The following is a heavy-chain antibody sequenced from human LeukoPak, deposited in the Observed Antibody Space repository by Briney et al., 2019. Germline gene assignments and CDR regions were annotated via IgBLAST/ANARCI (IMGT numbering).Heavy chain of an antibody. CDR1: GYTFTGYY. CDR3: ARVEVVPAAMYEDY. J-gene: IGHJ4*02. CDR2: INPNSGGT. V-gene: IGHV1-2*02. D-gene: IGHD2-2*01. Sequence: GASVKVSCKASGYTFTGYYMHWVRQAPGQGLEWMGWINPNSGGTNYAQKFQGRVTMTRDTSISTAYMELSRLRSDDTAVYYCARVEVVPAAMYEDYWGQGTLVTVSS.